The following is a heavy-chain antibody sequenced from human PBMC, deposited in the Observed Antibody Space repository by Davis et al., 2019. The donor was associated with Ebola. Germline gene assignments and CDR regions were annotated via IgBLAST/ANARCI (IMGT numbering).Heavy chain of an antibody. J-gene: IGHJ3*01. V-gene: IGHV3-74*01. CDR1: GFTFSAYW. CDR3: ICMGTMTPV. Sequence: PGGSLRLSCAASGFTFSAYWMHWVRQVPGKGLIWVSRIKNDGSVTNYADSVKGRFTISRDNARDTLFLQMNSLRAEDTAVYYCICMGTMTPVWGQGTMVTVSS. D-gene: IGHD1-7*01. CDR2: IKNDGSVT.